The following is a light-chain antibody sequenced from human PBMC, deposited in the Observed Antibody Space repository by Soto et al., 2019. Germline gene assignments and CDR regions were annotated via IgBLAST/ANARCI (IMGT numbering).Light chain of an antibody. V-gene: IGKV1-5*03. Sequence: DIQMTQSPSTLSASVGDRVTITCRASQSISDWLAWYQQKPGKAPNLLIYKASSLEGGVPSRFSGSGSGTEFTLTISSLQPDDFATYYCQQYNNYSGTFGGGTKVEI. CDR2: KAS. J-gene: IGKJ4*01. CDR3: QQYNNYSGT. CDR1: QSISDW.